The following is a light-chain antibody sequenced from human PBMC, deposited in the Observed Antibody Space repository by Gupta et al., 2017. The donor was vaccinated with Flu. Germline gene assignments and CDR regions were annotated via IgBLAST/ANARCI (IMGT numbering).Light chain of an antibody. Sequence: EIEMTQSPVTLSVSPGERATISCRASQSVSSNLAWYQQKPGQAPRLLIYCASTRDTGSPARLIGSRSGTEFTLTISSLQSEDFAIYYCWQYNNCHSYTFGQGTKLEIK. J-gene: IGKJ2*01. CDR1: QSVSSN. CDR2: CAS. CDR3: WQYNNCHSYT. V-gene: IGKV3D-15*01.